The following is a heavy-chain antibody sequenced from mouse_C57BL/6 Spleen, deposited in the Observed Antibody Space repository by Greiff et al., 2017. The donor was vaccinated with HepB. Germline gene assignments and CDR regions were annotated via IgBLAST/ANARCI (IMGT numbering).Heavy chain of an antibody. J-gene: IGHJ2*01. CDR1: GYTFTDYN. V-gene: IGHV1-18*01. CDR3: ARRDGGFDY. CDR2: INPNNGGT. Sequence: DVKLQESGPELVKPGASVKIPCKASGYTFTDYNMDWVKQSHGKSLEWIGDINPNNGGTIYNQKFKGKATLTVDKSSSTAYMELRSLTSEDTAVYYCARRDGGFDYWGQGTTLTVSS.